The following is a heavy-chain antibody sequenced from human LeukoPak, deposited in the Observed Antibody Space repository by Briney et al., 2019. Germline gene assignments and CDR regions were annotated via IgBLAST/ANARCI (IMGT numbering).Heavy chain of an antibody. J-gene: IGHJ4*02. Sequence: SVKVSCKASGFTFTSSAMQWVRRARGERLEWIGWIVVGSGNTNYAQKFQERVTITRDMSTSTAYMELSSLRSEDTAVYYCAKARMITFGGVIVDFDYWGQGTLVTVSS. CDR2: IVVGSGNT. CDR1: GFTFTSSA. V-gene: IGHV1-58*02. CDR3: AKARMITFGGVIVDFDY. D-gene: IGHD3-16*02.